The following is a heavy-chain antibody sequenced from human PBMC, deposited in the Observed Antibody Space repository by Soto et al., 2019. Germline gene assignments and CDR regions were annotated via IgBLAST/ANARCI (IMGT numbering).Heavy chain of an antibody. V-gene: IGHV3-48*03. CDR3: ARAYYGGDFDY. D-gene: IGHD4-17*01. J-gene: IGHJ4*02. CDR1: GFTFSSYE. CDR2: ISSSGSTI. Sequence: EVQLVESGGGLVQPGGSLRLSCAASGFTFSSYEMNWVRQAPGKGLEWVSYISSSGSTIYYADSVKGRFTISRDNAKNSLYLQMNSRRAEDTAVYYCARAYYGGDFDYWGQGTLVTVSS.